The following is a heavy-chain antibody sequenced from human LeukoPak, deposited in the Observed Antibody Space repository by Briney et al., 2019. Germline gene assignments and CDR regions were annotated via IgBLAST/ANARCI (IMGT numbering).Heavy chain of an antibody. CDR2: IYSGGTT. D-gene: IGHD3-9*01. V-gene: IGHV3-66*01. CDR3: ARDRNNILTGYLDAFDI. CDR1: GFTVSSVY. Sequence: GGSLRLSCAASGFTVSSVYMSWVRQAPGKGLEWVSVIYSGGTTYYADSVKGRFTISRDNSKNTLYLQMNSLRAEDTAIYYCARDRNNILTGYLDAFDIWGQGTMVTVSS. J-gene: IGHJ3*02.